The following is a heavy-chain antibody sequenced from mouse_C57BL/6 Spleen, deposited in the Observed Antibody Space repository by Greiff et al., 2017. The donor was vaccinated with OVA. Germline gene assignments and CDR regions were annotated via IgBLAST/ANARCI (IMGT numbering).Heavy chain of an antibody. CDR3: ARPNYYGSRDGWYFDV. J-gene: IGHJ1*03. V-gene: IGHV5-12*01. D-gene: IGHD1-1*01. CDR1: GFTFSDYY. CDR2: ISNGGGST. Sequence: EVKLMESGGGLVQPGGSLKLSCAASGFTFSDYYMYWVRQTPEKRLEWVAYISNGGGSTYYPDTVKGRFTISRDNAKNTLYLQMSRLKSEDTAMYYCARPNYYGSRDGWYFDVWGTGTTVTVSS.